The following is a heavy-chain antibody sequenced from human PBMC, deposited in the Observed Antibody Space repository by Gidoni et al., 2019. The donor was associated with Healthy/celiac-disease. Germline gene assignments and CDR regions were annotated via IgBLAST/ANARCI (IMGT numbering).Heavy chain of an antibody. D-gene: IGHD6-13*01. CDR1: GGSISSYY. CDR2: IYYSGST. V-gene: IGHV4-59*01. Sequence: QVQLQESGPGLVTPSETLSLTCTVSGGSISSYYWSWIRQPPGKGLEWIGYIYYSGSTNYNPSLKSRVTISVDTSKNQFSLKLSSVTAADTAVYYCARVAAAGGGFDYWGQGTLVTVSS. CDR3: ARVAAAGGGFDY. J-gene: IGHJ4*02.